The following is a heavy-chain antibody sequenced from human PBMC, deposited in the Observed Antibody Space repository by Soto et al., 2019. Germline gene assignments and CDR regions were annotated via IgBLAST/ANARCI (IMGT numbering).Heavy chain of an antibody. Sequence: EVQLLESGGGLVQPGGSLRLSCAASGFTFSSYAMNWVRQGPGKGLEWVSVISGSGGSTYYADSVKGRFTISSDNSKNTLYLQMNILRAEDTAVYYCASSSSGWYFDYWGQGTLVTVSS. CDR3: ASSSSGWYFDY. CDR2: ISGSGGST. J-gene: IGHJ4*02. V-gene: IGHV3-23*01. CDR1: GFTFSSYA. D-gene: IGHD6-19*01.